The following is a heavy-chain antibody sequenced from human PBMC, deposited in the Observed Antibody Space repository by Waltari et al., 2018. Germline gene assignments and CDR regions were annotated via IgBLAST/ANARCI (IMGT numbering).Heavy chain of an antibody. J-gene: IGHJ3*02. Sequence: QVQLEQSGAEVKKPGSSVKVSCKASGGTFSNYAISWVRQAPGQGLEWMGGIIPIFHTADYAQKLQGRVTITADESTGTAYMELNSLRSEDTAVYYCARDCRIRAVVGPSDAFDIWGQGTRVTVSS. D-gene: IGHD1-26*01. CDR2: IIPIFHTA. V-gene: IGHV1-69*01. CDR1: GGTFSNYA. CDR3: ARDCRIRAVVGPSDAFDI.